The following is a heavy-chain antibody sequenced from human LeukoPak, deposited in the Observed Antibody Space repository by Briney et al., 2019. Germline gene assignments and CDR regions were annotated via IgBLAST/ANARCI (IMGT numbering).Heavy chain of an antibody. V-gene: IGHV4-30-4*08. J-gene: IGHJ4*02. CDR3: ARGDDYSNYSSFGGFDY. CDR1: GGSISSGDYY. Sequence: PSQTLSLTCTVSGGSISSGDYYWSWIRQPPGKGLEWIGYIYYSGSTYYNPSLKSRVTISVDTSKNQFSLKLSSVTAADTAVYYCARGDDYSNYSSFGGFDYWLQGTLVTVSS. CDR2: IYYSGST. D-gene: IGHD4-11*01.